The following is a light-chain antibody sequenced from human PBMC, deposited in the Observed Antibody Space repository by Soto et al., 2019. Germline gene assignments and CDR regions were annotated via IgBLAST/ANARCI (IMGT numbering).Light chain of an antibody. CDR2: DAS. J-gene: IGKJ1*01. V-gene: IGKV3-11*01. CDR1: QSISFY. CDR3: QQYGSSPRT. Sequence: IVLTQSPATLSLSPGERATLSCRASQSISFYLTWYQHKPGQAPRLLIYDASNRATGIPARFSGSGSGTDFALTITSLQAEDFAVYYCQQYGSSPRTFGQGTKVDIK.